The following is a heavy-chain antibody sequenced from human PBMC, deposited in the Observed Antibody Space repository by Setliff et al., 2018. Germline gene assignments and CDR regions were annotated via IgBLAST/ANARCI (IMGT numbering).Heavy chain of an antibody. CDR1: GYTFTTYA. D-gene: IGHD2-2*01. V-gene: IGHV7-4-1*02. J-gene: IGHJ4*02. CDR3: ARALTYCNTVSCYYLDS. CDR2: INTNTGNP. Sequence: ASVKVSCKASGYTFTTYAISWMRQAPGQGLEWMGWINTNTGNPSYAQGFTGRFVFSLDTSVSTAYLQISGLKTEDTAVYYCARALTYCNTVSCYYLDSWGQGTVVTVSS.